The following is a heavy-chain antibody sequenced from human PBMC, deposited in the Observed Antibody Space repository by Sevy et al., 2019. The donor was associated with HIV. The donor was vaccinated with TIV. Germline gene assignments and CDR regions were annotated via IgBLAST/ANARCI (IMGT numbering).Heavy chain of an antibody. CDR1: GFTFSSYW. D-gene: IGHD6-13*01. J-gene: IGHJ4*02. V-gene: IGHV3-7*03. Sequence: GGSLRLSCAASGFTFSSYWMSWVRQAPGKGLEWVANIKQDGSEKYYVDSVKGRFTISRDNAKNSLYLQMNSLRAEDTAVYYCVISTSSSSLFDYWGQGTLVTVSS. CDR3: VISTSSSSLFDY. CDR2: IKQDGSEK.